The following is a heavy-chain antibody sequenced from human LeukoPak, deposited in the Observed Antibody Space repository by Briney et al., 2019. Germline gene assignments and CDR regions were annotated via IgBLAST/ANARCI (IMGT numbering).Heavy chain of an antibody. Sequence: GGSLRLSCAASGFTFSNYAMNWVRQAPGKGLEWVSGITSSGGSTYYADSVKGRFTISRDNSKNTLYLQMSSLRAEDTAVYYCVKGGVFSSDNWFDPWGQGTLVTVSS. V-gene: IGHV3-23*01. CDR3: VKGGVFSSDNWFDP. CDR1: GFTFSNYA. D-gene: IGHD6-25*01. J-gene: IGHJ5*02. CDR2: ITSSGGST.